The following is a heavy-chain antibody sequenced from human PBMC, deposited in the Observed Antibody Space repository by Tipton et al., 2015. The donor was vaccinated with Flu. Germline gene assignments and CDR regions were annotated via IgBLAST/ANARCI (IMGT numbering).Heavy chain of an antibody. Sequence: GLVKPSQTLSLTCTVSGGSTSSGSYYWSWIRQPAGKGLEWIGLIYTSGSTEYNPSLESRVTISIDRSKNQFSLRLNSVTAADTAVYYCAKSLGPMNWFDPWGQGTLVTVSS. V-gene: IGHV4-61*02. CDR2: IYTSGST. J-gene: IGHJ5*02. D-gene: IGHD6-19*01. CDR1: GGSTSSGSYY. CDR3: AKSLGPMNWFDP.